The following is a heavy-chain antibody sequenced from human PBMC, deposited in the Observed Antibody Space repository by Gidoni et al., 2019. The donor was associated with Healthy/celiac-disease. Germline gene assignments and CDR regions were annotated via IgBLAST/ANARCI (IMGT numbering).Heavy chain of an antibody. V-gene: IGHV3-9*01. CDR2: ISWNSGSI. J-gene: IGHJ3*02. CDR3: AKDMTAANPEGAFDI. D-gene: IGHD6-13*01. CDR1: GFTFDDYA. Sequence: EVQLVESGGGLVQPGRSLRLSCAASGFTFDDYAMHWVRQAPGKGMEWVSGISWNSGSIGYADSGKGRFTISRDNAKNSLYLQMNSLRAEDTALYYCAKDMTAANPEGAFDIWGQGTMVTVSS.